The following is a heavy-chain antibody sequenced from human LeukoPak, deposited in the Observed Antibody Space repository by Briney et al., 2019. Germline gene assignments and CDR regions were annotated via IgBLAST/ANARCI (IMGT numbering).Heavy chain of an antibody. D-gene: IGHD2-8*01. V-gene: IGHV4-59*01. Sequence: SETLSLTCTVSGGSISSYYWSWIRQPPGKGLEWIGYIYYSGSTNYNPSLKSRVTISVDTSKSQFSLKLSSVTAADTAVYYCATANLYSDAFDYWGQGTLVTVSS. CDR2: IYYSGST. J-gene: IGHJ4*02. CDR3: ATANLYSDAFDY. CDR1: GGSISSYY.